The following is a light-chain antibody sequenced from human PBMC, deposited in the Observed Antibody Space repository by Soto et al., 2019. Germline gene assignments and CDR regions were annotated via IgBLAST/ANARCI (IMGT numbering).Light chain of an antibody. CDR2: GTS. Sequence: ETVLTQSPGTLSLSPGERATLSCRASQSVSSSSLAWYRQRPGQAPRLLIYGTSSRATGIPDRFSGSGSGIDFTLTISRLEPEDFAVYFCQRYGSSPLITFGQGTRLEI. CDR1: QSVSSSS. J-gene: IGKJ5*01. V-gene: IGKV3-20*01. CDR3: QRYGSSPLIT.